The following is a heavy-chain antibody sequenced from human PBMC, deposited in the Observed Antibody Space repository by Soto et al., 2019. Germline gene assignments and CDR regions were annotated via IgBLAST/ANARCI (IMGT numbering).Heavy chain of an antibody. V-gene: IGHV3-23*01. CDR1: GFTFSSYA. CDR3: SKYGYSSSLSSVDY. CDR2: ISGSGGST. J-gene: IGHJ4*02. Sequence: GGSLTLSCAASGFTFSSYAMSWVRQAQGQGLERDSAISGSGGSTNYANPAKSRLTISRDNSTNKQYLQMNSLRAEDTAVYYCSKYGYSSSLSSVDYWGQGTLVTVSS. D-gene: IGHD6-13*01.